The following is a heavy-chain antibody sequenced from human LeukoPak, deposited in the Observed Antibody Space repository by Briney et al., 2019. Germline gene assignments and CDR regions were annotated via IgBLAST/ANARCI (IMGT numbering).Heavy chain of an antibody. V-gene: IGHV3-66*01. D-gene: IGHD6-19*01. CDR3: ARDPPRIGVDAAFDY. CDR2: IYSGGST. CDR1: GFTVSSNY. J-gene: IGHJ4*02. Sequence: GGSLTLSCAASGFTVSSNYMSWVRQAPGKGLEWVSAIYSGGSTYYADSVKGRFTISRDNSKNTLYLQMSSLRAEDTAVYYCARDPPRIGVDAAFDYWGQGTLVTVSS.